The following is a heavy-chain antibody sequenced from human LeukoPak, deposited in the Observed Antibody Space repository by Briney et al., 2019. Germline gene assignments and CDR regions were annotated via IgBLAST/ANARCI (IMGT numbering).Heavy chain of an antibody. V-gene: IGHV3-7*01. CDR2: IREDGSQK. CDR1: GFTFSLYT. J-gene: IGHJ4*02. D-gene: IGHD2-8*01. CDR3: ARGPTNGQAFDY. Sequence: GGSLRLSCAASGFTFSLYTMHWVRQAPGKGLEWVASIREDGSQKTAVDSVRGRFTISRDNAKNSVYLQMDSLRAEDTAVYYCARGPTNGQAFDYWGQGTLVSVSS.